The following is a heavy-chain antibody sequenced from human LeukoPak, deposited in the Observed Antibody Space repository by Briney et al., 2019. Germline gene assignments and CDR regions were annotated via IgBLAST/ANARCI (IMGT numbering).Heavy chain of an antibody. D-gene: IGHD6-6*01. CDR2: INPNSGGT. Sequence: ASVKVSCKTSGYSFTDYYMHWVRQAPGQGLEWMGWINPNSGGTSSAQKFQGRVTMTRDTSITTVYMEVSWLTSDDTAIYYCARADRLDGGPYMIGPWGQGTLVTVSS. CDR3: ARADRLDGGPYMIGP. J-gene: IGHJ5*02. V-gene: IGHV1-2*02. CDR1: GYSFTDYY.